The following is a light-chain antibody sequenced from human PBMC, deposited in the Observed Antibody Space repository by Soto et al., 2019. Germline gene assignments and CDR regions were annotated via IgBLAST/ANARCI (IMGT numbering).Light chain of an antibody. CDR1: QTVSNTY. V-gene: IGKV3-20*01. Sequence: EIVLTQFPGALSLSPGERVTLSCRASQTVSNTYLAWYQQKSGQAPKFLIYGASNRATGIPARFSGSGSGTDFTLTISRLEPEDFAVYYCQQYGALPPTFGGGTKVEIK. CDR2: GAS. CDR3: QQYGALPPT. J-gene: IGKJ4*01.